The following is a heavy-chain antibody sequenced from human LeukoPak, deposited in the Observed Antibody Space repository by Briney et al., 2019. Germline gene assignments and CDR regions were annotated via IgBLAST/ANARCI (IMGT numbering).Heavy chain of an antibody. V-gene: IGHV1-69*01. CDR3: ARAAYYYDSSGYNPSGWAFDI. J-gene: IGHJ3*02. D-gene: IGHD3-22*01. CDR2: SIPIFGTA. CDR1: GGTFSSYP. Sequence: VASVKVSCKASGGTFSSYPISWVRQARGQGLEWMGGSIPIFGTANYAQKFQGRVTITADESTSTAYMELSSLRSEDTAVYDCARAAYYYDSSGYNPSGWAFDIWGQGTMVTVSS.